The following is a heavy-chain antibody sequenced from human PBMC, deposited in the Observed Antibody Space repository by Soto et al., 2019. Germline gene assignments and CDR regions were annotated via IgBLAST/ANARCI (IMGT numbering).Heavy chain of an antibody. CDR1: GDSVSSNSSA. J-gene: IGHJ5*02. Sequence: PSQTLSLTCAISGDSVSSNSSAWNWIRQSPSRGLEWLGRTYYRSKWYNDYAVSVKSRITINPDTSRNQFSLQLNSVTPEDTAVYFCARTLSSSAENWFDPWGQGTLVTVSS. CDR3: ARTLSSSAENWFDP. CDR2: TYYRSKWYN. V-gene: IGHV6-1*01. D-gene: IGHD6-6*01.